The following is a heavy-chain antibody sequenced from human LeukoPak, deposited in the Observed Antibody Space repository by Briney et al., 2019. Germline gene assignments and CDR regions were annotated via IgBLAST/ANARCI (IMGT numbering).Heavy chain of an antibody. J-gene: IGHJ3*01. CDR1: TFALRSYA. Sequence: GGSLRLSCAASTFALRSYAMTWVRQAPGKGLEGVSSITGSGAGTSYADSVKGRFTVSRGNSKNTLYLQINSLRAEDTAVYYCTKDPHGDYVGAFDSWDQGTRVIAPS. V-gene: IGHV3-23*01. CDR3: TKDPHGDYVGAFDS. D-gene: IGHD4-17*01. CDR2: ITGSGAGT.